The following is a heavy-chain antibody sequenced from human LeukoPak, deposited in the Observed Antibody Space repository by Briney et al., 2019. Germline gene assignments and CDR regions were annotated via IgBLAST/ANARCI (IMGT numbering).Heavy chain of an antibody. D-gene: IGHD1-26*01. Sequence: PGGSLRLSCAASGFTFTSYSMNWVRQVPGKGLEWVSTISGGGGSTYYADSVKGRFTISRDNSKNTLYIQVNSLRAEDTAVYYCAKGGKWDVTPFDYWGQGTLVTVSS. V-gene: IGHV3-23*01. CDR2: ISGGGGST. CDR3: AKGGKWDVTPFDY. J-gene: IGHJ4*02. CDR1: GFTFTSYS.